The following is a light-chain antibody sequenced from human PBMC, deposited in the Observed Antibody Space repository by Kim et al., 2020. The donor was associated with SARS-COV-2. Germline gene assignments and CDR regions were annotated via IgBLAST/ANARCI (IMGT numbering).Light chain of an antibody. CDR3: QVWDSSTVV. V-gene: IGLV3-9*01. CDR2: RDS. CDR1: NIGSKN. J-gene: IGLJ2*01. Sequence: SVGLGQAARITCGGNNIGSKNVHWYQQKPGQATVLVIYRDSNRPSGIPERFSGSDSGNTATLTISRAQAGDEADYYCQVWDSSTVVFGGGTQLTVL.